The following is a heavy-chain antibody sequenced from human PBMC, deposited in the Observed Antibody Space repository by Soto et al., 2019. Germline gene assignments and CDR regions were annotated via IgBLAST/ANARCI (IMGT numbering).Heavy chain of an antibody. D-gene: IGHD3-16*01. Sequence: QVPLVQSGAEVKKPGASVTISCKASGYALTNFAIHWVRQVAGQRFEYMGRIYGSDKTKVSQKFRGRVTIFRDTSANTVYMELSTLRSEDTALYYCARGDGNFPYFDSWGEGTLVTVSS. CDR1: GYALTNFA. J-gene: IGHJ4*02. V-gene: IGHV1-3*01. CDR3: ARGDGNFPYFDS. CDR2: IYGSDKT.